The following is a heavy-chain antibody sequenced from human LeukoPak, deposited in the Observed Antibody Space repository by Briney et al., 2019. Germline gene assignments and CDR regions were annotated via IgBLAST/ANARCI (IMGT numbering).Heavy chain of an antibody. Sequence: ASVKVSCKVSGYTLTELSMHWVRQAPGKGLEWMGGFDPEDGETIYAQKFQGRVTMTEDTSTDTAYMELSSLRSEDTAVHYCATTDCSGGSCYGPLYGMDVWGQGTTVTVSS. CDR2: FDPEDGET. CDR3: ATTDCSGGSCYGPLYGMDV. J-gene: IGHJ6*02. V-gene: IGHV1-24*01. D-gene: IGHD2-15*01. CDR1: GYTLTELS.